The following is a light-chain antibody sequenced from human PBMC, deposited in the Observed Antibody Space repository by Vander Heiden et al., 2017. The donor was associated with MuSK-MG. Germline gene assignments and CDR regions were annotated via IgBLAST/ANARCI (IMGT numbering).Light chain of an antibody. V-gene: IGKV1-33*01. Sequence: DIQMTQSPSSLSASVGDRVTITCQASQDISNYLNWYQQKPGKAPKLLIYDASNLETGVPSRFSGSGSGTDFTCTISSMKPEDIATYYCQQYENLRFTLGPGTKVDIK. CDR2: DAS. J-gene: IGKJ3*01. CDR1: QDISNY. CDR3: QQYENLRFT.